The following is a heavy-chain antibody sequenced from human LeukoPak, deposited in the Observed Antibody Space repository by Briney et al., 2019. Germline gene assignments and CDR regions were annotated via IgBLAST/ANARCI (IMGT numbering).Heavy chain of an antibody. J-gene: IGHJ4*02. V-gene: IGHV1-69*06. CDR2: IIPMFGAV. CDR3: VRDYDISGPQKNFFDY. CDR1: GYTFTGYY. D-gene: IGHD3-22*01. Sequence: SVKVSCKASGYTFTGYYMHWVRQAPGQGLQWMGGIIPMFGAVNYAQKFQGRVTITADKSTGTAYMELSSLRSEDTAVYYCVRDYDISGPQKNFFDYWGQGTLVTVSS.